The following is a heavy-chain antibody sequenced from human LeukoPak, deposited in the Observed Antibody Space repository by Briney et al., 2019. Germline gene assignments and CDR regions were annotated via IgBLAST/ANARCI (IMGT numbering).Heavy chain of an antibody. CDR2: ISYDGSNK. CDR3: AKDLYSSSPYPY. CDR1: GFTFSSYA. D-gene: IGHD6-13*01. V-gene: IGHV3-30-3*01. J-gene: IGHJ4*02. Sequence: GGSLRLSCTASGFTFSSYAMNWVRQAPGKGLEWVAVISYDGSNKYYADSVKGRFTISRDNSKNTLYLQMNSLRAEDTAVYYCAKDLYSSSPYPYWGQGTLVTVSS.